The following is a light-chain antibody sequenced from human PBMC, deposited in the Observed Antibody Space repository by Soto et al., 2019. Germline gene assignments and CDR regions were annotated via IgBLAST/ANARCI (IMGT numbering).Light chain of an antibody. CDR2: EVS. CDR3: SSYTSSNTLV. CDR1: SSDVGAYNY. J-gene: IGLJ2*01. V-gene: IGLV2-14*01. Sequence: QSALTQPASVSGSPGQSITISCTGTSSDVGAYNYVSWYQQHPGKAPKLMIFEVSDRPSGVSNRFSGSKSGNTASLTISGLQAEDEADYYCSSYTSSNTLVFGEGTKLTV.